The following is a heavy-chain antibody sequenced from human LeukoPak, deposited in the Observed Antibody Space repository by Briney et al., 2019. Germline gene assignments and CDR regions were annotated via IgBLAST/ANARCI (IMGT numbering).Heavy chain of an antibody. Sequence: GGSLRLSCAASGVTLSDHYMDWVRHAPGKGLEWVGRTRNKANSYTTEYAASVKGRFTISRDDSKNSLYLQMNSLKSEDTAVYYCARGPGYCSSASCPGFFDLWGRGTLVTVSS. CDR1: GVTLSDHY. V-gene: IGHV3-72*01. CDR3: ARGPGYCSSASCPGFFDL. D-gene: IGHD2-2*01. J-gene: IGHJ2*01. CDR2: TRNKANSYTT.